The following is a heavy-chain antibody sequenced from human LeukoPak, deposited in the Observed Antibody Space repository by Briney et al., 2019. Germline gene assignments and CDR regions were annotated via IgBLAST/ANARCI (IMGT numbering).Heavy chain of an antibody. D-gene: IGHD2-2*01. V-gene: IGHV3-66*02. J-gene: IGHJ4*02. CDR1: GFTFSSYA. CDR3: ARGSQLPADY. Sequence: GGSLRLSCAASGFTFSSYAMSWVRQAPGKGLEWVSVIYSGGSTYYADSVKGRFTISRDNSKNTLYLQMNSLRAEDTAVYYCARGSQLPADYWGQGTLVTVSS. CDR2: IYSGGST.